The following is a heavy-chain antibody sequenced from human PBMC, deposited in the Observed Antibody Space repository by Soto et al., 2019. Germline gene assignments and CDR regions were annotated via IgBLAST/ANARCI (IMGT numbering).Heavy chain of an antibody. D-gene: IGHD1-1*01. CDR2: ISAHNGNT. J-gene: IGHJ4*02. V-gene: IGHV1-18*01. Sequence: QVHLVQSGAEVKKPGAAVKVSCKASGYTFTSYGITWVRQAPGQGLEWMGWISAHNGNTDYAPKFQGRVIVTRDTSTSTAYMELRSLISADTAVYYCARGRYGDSWGQGALVTVSS. CDR1: GYTFTSYG. CDR3: ARGRYGDS.